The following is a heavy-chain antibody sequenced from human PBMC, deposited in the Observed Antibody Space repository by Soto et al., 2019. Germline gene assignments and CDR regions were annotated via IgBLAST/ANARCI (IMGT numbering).Heavy chain of an antibody. CDR3: ARESSGTYYFDY. V-gene: IGHV1-46*01. CDR2: SHVGPDTT. D-gene: IGHD6-19*01. CDR1: GYTFTSYY. J-gene: IGHJ4*02. Sequence: QVQLEQSGAEVKKPGASMKVSCQASGYTFTSYYIPWVRQAPGQGLEWMGVSHVGPDTTMYAQKCQGRVTMTTDTSTSPVYMELSSPVSEDTAVYFCARESSGTYYFDYWGQGTLVTVSS.